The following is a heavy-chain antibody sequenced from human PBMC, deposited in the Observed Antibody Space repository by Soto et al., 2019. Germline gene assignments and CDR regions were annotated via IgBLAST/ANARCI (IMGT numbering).Heavy chain of an antibody. D-gene: IGHD1-26*01. Sequence: ASVKVSCKPSGYTFSNYAMHWARQAPGQGLECMGRINAGSGNTNYSQKFRGRVTVTTDTFTTTAYMELSSLTYDDTAIYYCARERVGATAGGQPFDYWGQGTVVTVSS. CDR1: GYTFSNYA. J-gene: IGHJ4*02. CDR2: INAGSGNT. V-gene: IGHV1-3*01. CDR3: ARERVGATAGGQPFDY.